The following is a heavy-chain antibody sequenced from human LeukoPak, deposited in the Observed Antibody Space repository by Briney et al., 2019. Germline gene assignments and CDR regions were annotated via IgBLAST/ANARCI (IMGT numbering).Heavy chain of an antibody. CDR3: AKVRAYANFVGSFDL. Sequence: SETLSLTCTVSGGSIGSHYWSWIRHPAGKRLEWLGRIWTTGSTAYNPSYKSRLTMSMDKSKNQFSLTLTSMTAADTAVYYCAKVRAYANFVGSFDLWGRGALVTVSS. V-gene: IGHV4-4*07. CDR1: GGSIGSHY. J-gene: IGHJ2*01. CDR2: IWTTGST. D-gene: IGHD1-26*01.